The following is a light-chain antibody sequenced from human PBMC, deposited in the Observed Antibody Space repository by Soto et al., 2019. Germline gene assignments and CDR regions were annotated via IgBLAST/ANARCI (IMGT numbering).Light chain of an antibody. CDR2: DVT. CDR1: SSDVGGYNS. Sequence: QSALTQPASVSGSPGQSITISCTGTSSDVGGYNSVSWYQQHPGKAPKVMIYDVTNRPSGVSNRFSGSKSGNTASLTISELQADDEADYYCSSYTSSTTRVFGTGTKVTVL. CDR3: SSYTSSTTRV. J-gene: IGLJ1*01. V-gene: IGLV2-14*01.